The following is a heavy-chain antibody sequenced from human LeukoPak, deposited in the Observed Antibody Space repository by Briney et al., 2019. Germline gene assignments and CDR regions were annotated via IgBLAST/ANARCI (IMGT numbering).Heavy chain of an antibody. CDR1: GWSFNDYY. CDR2: INARGDT. Sequence: SETLSLTGAVYGWSFNDYYWTWIRQPPGKGLEWIGEINARGDTNYNPSLKSRVTISVDTSKEQFSLRLTSMLAADTAIYYCARGQVPAARGSNWFDPWGQGTLVTVSS. J-gene: IGHJ5*02. CDR3: ARGQVPAARGSNWFDP. D-gene: IGHD2-2*01. V-gene: IGHV4-34*01.